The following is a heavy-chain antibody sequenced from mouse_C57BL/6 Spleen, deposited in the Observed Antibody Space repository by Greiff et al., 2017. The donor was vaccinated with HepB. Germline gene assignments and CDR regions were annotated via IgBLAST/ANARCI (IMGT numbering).Heavy chain of an antibody. CDR2: IYPGDGDT. V-gene: IGHV1-80*01. CDR1: GYAFSSYW. J-gene: IGHJ1*03. D-gene: IGHD1-1*01. Sequence: VQLQQSGAELVKPGASVKISCKASGYAFSSYWMNWVKQRPGKGLEWIGQIYPGDGDTNYNGKFKGKATLTADKSSSTAYMQLSSLTSEDAAVYFCARSEYYGSSYWYFDVWGRGTTVTVSS. CDR3: ARSEYYGSSYWYFDV.